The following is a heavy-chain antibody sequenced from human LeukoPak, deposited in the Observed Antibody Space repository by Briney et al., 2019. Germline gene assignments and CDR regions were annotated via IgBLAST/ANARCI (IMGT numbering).Heavy chain of an antibody. J-gene: IGHJ3*02. CDR2: IYYSGST. CDR1: GGSISSSSNY. D-gene: IGHD2-2*01. V-gene: IGHV4-39*01. Sequence: PSETLSLTCTVSGGSISSSSNYWGWIRQPPGQGLEWIGNIYYSGSTYYNPSLKSRVTISVDTSKNQFSLNLISVTAADTAVYYCARRHCSSTNCYGDAFDIWGQGTMVTVSS. CDR3: ARRHCSSTNCYGDAFDI.